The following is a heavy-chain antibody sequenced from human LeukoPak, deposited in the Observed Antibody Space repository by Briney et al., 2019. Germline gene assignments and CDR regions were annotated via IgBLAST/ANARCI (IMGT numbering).Heavy chain of an antibody. CDR1: GFTFDDFG. V-gene: IGHV3-20*04. Sequence: GGSLRLSCAASGFTFDDFGMNWVRQVPGKGLEWVSTINWSGGSTGYADSVKGRFTISRDNAKNSLYLQMNSLRAEDTALYYCARARDSSGFSRLDYWGQGTLVTVSS. CDR3: ARARDSSGFSRLDY. J-gene: IGHJ4*02. D-gene: IGHD3-22*01. CDR2: INWSGGST.